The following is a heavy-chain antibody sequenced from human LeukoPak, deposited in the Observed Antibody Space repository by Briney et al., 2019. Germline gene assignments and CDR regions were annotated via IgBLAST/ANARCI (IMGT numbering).Heavy chain of an antibody. V-gene: IGHV3-23*01. CDR1: GFTFSSYA. J-gene: IGHJ3*02. CDR2: ISGSGGST. CDR3: AKVGRIVVVPAALDI. D-gene: IGHD2-2*01. Sequence: PGGSLRLSCAASGFTFSSYAMSWVRQAPGKGLEWISAISGSGGSTYYADSVKGRFTISRDNSKNTLYLQMNSLRAEDTAVYYCAKVGRIVVVPAALDIWGQGTMVTVSS.